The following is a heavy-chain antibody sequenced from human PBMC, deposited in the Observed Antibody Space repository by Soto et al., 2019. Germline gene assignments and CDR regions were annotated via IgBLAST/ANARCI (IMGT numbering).Heavy chain of an antibody. J-gene: IGHJ4*02. V-gene: IGHV4-59*11. CDR1: DGSIGGRY. D-gene: IGHD3-9*01. CDR2: VYYSGSS. Sequence: PFEIMSHTCPVSDGSIGGRYWGWIRQTQGKGLEWIGHVYYSGSSTSNPSLKSRVTMSADTSKNQLSLKVRSVTAADTAVYYCARVGERWQYFDWFYYFDSWGQGALVTVSS. CDR3: ARVGERWQYFDWFYYFDS.